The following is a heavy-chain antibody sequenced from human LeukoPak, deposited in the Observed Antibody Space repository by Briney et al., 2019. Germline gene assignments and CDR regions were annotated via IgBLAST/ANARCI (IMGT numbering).Heavy chain of an antibody. CDR1: GFTFSSYG. Sequence: PGGSLRLSCAASGFTFSSYGMHWVRQAPGKGLEWVAVIWYDGSNKYYADSVKGRFTISRDNSKNTLYLQMNSLRAEDTAVYYCARELAAAGTTPGYWGQGTLVTVSS. CDR2: IWYDGSNK. J-gene: IGHJ4*02. D-gene: IGHD6-13*01. V-gene: IGHV3-33*01. CDR3: ARELAAAGTTPGY.